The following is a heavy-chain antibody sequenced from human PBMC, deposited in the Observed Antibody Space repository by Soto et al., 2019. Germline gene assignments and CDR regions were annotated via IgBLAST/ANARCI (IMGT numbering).Heavy chain of an antibody. CDR3: ARELTVGATEDY. Sequence: EVQLVESGGGLVQPGGSLRLSYAASGFTFSMFSMSWFRQAPGKGLEWVANIKEDGVEKNYVDSVKGRFTISRDNAKNPLYLQMNSLRVEDTAVFYCARELTVGATEDYWGQGTLIIVSS. CDR1: GFTFSMFS. CDR2: IKEDGVEK. D-gene: IGHD1-26*01. J-gene: IGHJ4*02. V-gene: IGHV3-7*03.